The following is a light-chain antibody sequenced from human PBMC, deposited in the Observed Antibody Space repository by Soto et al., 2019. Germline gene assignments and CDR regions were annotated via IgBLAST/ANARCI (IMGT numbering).Light chain of an antibody. CDR3: QQYNNWPPWT. V-gene: IGKV3D-15*01. CDR1: ENVRTF. CDR2: GAS. J-gene: IGKJ1*01. Sequence: TQSPATLSLSPGERATLSCRASENVRTFVDWYQQKPGQAPRLLIYGASNRATDIPARFSGSGSGTEFTLTISSLQSEDFAVYYCQQYNNWPPWTFGQGTKVDIK.